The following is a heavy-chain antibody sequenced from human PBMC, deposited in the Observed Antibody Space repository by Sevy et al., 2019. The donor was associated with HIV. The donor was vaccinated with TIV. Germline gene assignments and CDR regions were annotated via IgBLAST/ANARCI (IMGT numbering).Heavy chain of an antibody. D-gene: IGHD3-16*02. CDR1: GFRFSSYG. CDR2: LPYDGSKE. J-gene: IGHJ3*02. V-gene: IGHV3-30*02. CDR3: TKDMVTFEGIIANSPGGFDI. Sequence: GGSLRLSCAASGFRFSSYGMNWVRQAPGKGLEWVAFLPYDGSKEDYAASVKGRFTISRDNSKNTLYLQMNRLRVEDTAVYYCTKDMVTFEGIIANSPGGFDIWGQGTMVTVSS.